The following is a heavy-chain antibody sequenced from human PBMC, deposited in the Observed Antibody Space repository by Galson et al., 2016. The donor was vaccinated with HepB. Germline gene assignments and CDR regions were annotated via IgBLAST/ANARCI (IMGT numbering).Heavy chain of an antibody. CDR2: IYYTGST. J-gene: IGHJ4*02. D-gene: IGHD3-22*01. V-gene: IGHV4-31*03. CDR1: GASISSDDYY. Sequence: TLSLTCTVSGASISSDDYYWSWIRQHPGKGLGWIGYIYYTGSTYYHPSLKSRVTMSVDTSKNQFSLKLRSVTAADTAVYDSRGYYEGYYDYWGQGTLVTVSS. CDR3: RGYYEGYYDY.